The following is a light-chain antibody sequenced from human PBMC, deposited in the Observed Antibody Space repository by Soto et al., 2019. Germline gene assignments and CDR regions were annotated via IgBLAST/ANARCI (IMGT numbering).Light chain of an antibody. CDR1: SSDVGSRNL. CDR2: EAS. V-gene: IGLV2-23*01. J-gene: IGLJ1*01. Sequence: ALTQPASVSGSPGQSITISCTGTSSDVGSRNLVSWYQQYPGKAPKLIIFEASKRPSGVSNRFSGSKSGSTASLTISGLQAEDEADYYCCSHAGSSNYVFATGTKVTV. CDR3: CSHAGSSNYV.